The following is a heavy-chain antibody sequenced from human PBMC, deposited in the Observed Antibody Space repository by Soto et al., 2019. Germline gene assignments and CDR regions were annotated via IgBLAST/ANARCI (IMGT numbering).Heavy chain of an antibody. CDR1: GFTFSSYG. Sequence: QVQLVESGGGVVQPGRSLRLSCAASGFTFSSYGMHWVRQAPGKGLEWVAVISYDGSNKYYADSVKGRFTISRDNSKNTLYLQMNSVRAEDTAVYYCAKDPISSGWYGYYYYGMDVWGQGTTVTVSS. V-gene: IGHV3-30*18. CDR3: AKDPISSGWYGYYYYGMDV. CDR2: ISYDGSNK. J-gene: IGHJ6*02. D-gene: IGHD6-19*01.